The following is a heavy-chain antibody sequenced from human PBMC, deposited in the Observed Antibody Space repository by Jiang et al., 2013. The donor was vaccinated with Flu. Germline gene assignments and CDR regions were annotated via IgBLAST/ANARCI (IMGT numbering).Heavy chain of an antibody. D-gene: IGHD6-13*01. CDR3: ARDPIAAAGSAFDY. Sequence: SGFTFSSYAMHWVRQAPGKGLEWVAVISYDGSNKYYADSVKGRFTISRDNSKNTLYLQMNSLRAEDTAVYYCARDPIAAAGSAFDYWGQGTLVTVSS. CDR1: GFTFSSYA. V-gene: IGHV3-30-3*01. CDR2: ISYDGSNK. J-gene: IGHJ4*02.